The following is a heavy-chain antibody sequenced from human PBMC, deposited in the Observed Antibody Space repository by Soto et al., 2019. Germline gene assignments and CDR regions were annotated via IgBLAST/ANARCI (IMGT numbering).Heavy chain of an antibody. CDR3: ARVPSPFDFYYAMDV. CDR1: GGSISSYY. V-gene: IGHV4-4*07. CDR2: IYTSGST. J-gene: IGHJ6*02. D-gene: IGHD3-16*01. Sequence: PSETLSLTCTVSGGSISSYYWSWIRQPAGKGLEWIVRIYTSGSTNYNPSLKSRVTMSVDTSKNQFSLKLNSVTAADTAVYFCARVPSPFDFYYAMDVWGQGTTVTVSS.